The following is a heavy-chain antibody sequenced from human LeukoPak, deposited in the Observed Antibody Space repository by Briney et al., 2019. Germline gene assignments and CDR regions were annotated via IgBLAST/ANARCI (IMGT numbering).Heavy chain of an antibody. V-gene: IGHV4-4*07. CDR3: ARVPGSGRNNWFDP. D-gene: IGHD3-10*01. CDR1: GGSISSYY. CDR2: IYTSGST. Sequence: SETLSLTCTVSGGSISSYYWSWIRQPAGKGLEWIGRIYTSGSTNYNPSLKSRVTMSVDTSKNQFSLKLSSVTAVDTAVYYCARVPGSGRNNWFDPWGQGTLVTVSS. J-gene: IGHJ5*02.